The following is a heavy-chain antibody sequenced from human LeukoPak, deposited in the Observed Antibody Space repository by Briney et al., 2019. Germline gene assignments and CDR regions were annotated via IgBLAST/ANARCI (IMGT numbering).Heavy chain of an antibody. D-gene: IGHD3-22*01. CDR2: IYYSGST. CDR3: ARAVYYYDSGGYYYYYFDY. V-gene: IGHV4-59*01. CDR1: GGSISSYY. Sequence: PSETLSLTCTVSGGSISSYYWSWIRQPPGKGLERIGYIYYSGSTNYNPSLKSRVTISVDTSKNQFSLKLSSVTAADTAVYYCARAVYYYDSGGYYYYYFDYWGQGTLVTVSS. J-gene: IGHJ4*02.